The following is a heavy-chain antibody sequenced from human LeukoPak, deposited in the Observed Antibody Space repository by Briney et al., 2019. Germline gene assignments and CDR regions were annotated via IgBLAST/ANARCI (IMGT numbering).Heavy chain of an antibody. Sequence: GGSLRLSCAASGFTFSSYSINWVRQAPGKGLEWVSSISSSSNYVYYTDSMKGRFTISRDNAKNSLYLQMNSLRAEDTAVHFCARTATAYCGGDCLGPFDPWGQGTLVTVSS. V-gene: IGHV3-21*01. J-gene: IGHJ5*02. CDR2: ISSSSNYV. D-gene: IGHD2-21*02. CDR1: GFTFSSYS. CDR3: ARTATAYCGGDCLGPFDP.